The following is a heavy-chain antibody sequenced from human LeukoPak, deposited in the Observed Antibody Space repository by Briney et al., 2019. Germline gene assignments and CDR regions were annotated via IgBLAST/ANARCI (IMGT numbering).Heavy chain of an antibody. CDR1: GGSISSYY. V-gene: IGHV4-4*07. CDR2: IYTSGST. CDR3: ARPIPYGSGSIDAFDI. J-gene: IGHJ3*02. D-gene: IGHD3-10*01. Sequence: SETLSLTCTVSGGSISSYYWSWIRPPAGQGLEWIGRIYTSGSTNYNPSLKSRVTMSVDTSKNQFSLKLSSVTAADTAVYYCARPIPYGSGSIDAFDIWGQGTMVTVSS.